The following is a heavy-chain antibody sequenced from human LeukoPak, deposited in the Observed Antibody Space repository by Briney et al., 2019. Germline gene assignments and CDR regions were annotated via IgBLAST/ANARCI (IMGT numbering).Heavy chain of an antibody. J-gene: IGHJ3*02. CDR1: GYTFTSYY. V-gene: IGHV1-46*01. Sequence: ASVKVSCKASGYTFTSYYMHWVRQAPGQGLEWMGIINPCGGSTSYAQKFQGRVTMTRDTSTSTVYMELSSLRSEDTAVYYCAREPPLTTVVTPEDAFDIWGQGTMVTVSS. CDR2: INPCGGST. CDR3: AREPPLTTVVTPEDAFDI. D-gene: IGHD4-23*01.